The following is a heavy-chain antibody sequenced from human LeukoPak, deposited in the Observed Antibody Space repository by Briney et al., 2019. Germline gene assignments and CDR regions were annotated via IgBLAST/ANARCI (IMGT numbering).Heavy chain of an antibody. V-gene: IGHV3-48*03. Sequence: GGSLRLSCAASGFTFSSHEMNWVRQAPGKGLEWVSYISSSGSTIYYADSVKGRFTISRDNAKNSLYLQMNSLRAEDTAVYYCARETTVTTFDYWGQGTLVTVSS. J-gene: IGHJ4*02. D-gene: IGHD4-17*01. CDR2: ISSSGSTI. CDR3: ARETTVTTFDY. CDR1: GFTFSSHE.